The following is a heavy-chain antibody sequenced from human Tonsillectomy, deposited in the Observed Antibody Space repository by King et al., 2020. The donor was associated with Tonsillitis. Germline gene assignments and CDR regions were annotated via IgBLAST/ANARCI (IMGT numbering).Heavy chain of an antibody. D-gene: IGHD4-17*01. CDR2: IYHSGNT. CDR3: ARGGGDSLERLFDP. J-gene: IGHJ5*02. CDR1: GYSISSGYY. Sequence: QLQESGPGLVKPSETLSIKCTVSGYSISSGYYWGWIRQPPGKGLEWIGSIYHSGNTYYNPSLTGRVTISVDTSKNQFSLKVRPVTAADTAVYYCARGGGDSLERLFDPWGQGTLVTVSS. V-gene: IGHV4-38-2*02.